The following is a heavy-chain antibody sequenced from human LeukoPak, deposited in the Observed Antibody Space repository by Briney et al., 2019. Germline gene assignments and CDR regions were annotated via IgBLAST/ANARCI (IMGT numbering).Heavy chain of an antibody. D-gene: IGHD6-19*01. Sequence: PGGSLRLSCAVSGFSVSGYGMSWVRQAPGKGLEWISAINLNGDTKYYADSVKGRFTISRDHSENTLYLQMNSLRTEDTAVYYCAQGYSSGWFPNWGQGSLVYVSS. J-gene: IGHJ4*02. CDR2: INLNGDTK. CDR3: AQGYSSGWFPN. V-gene: IGHV3-23*01. CDR1: GFSVSGYG.